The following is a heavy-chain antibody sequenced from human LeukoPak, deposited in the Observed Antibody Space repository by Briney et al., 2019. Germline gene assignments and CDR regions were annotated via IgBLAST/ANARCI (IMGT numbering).Heavy chain of an antibody. CDR3: AKRASGSGTSLYYFDY. CDR1: GFTFIYYT. CDR2: ISSSGSYI. V-gene: IGHV3-21*04. D-gene: IGHD3-10*01. J-gene: IGHJ4*02. Sequence: GGSLRLSCVASGFTFIYYTMNWVRQAPGKGLEWVSSISSSGSYIYYADSVRGRFTISRDNAKNSLYLQMNSLRAEDTAVYYCAKRASGSGTSLYYFDYWGQGTLVTVSS.